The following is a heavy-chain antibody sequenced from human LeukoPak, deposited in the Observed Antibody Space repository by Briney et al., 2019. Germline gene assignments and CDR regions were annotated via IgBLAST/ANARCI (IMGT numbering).Heavy chain of an antibody. CDR2: ISSSSSYI. CDR3: ARVEKHRLYYDFWSGYPPLYYYYYMDV. D-gene: IGHD3-3*01. Sequence: GGSLRLSCAASGFTFSRYSMNWVRQAPGKGLEWVSSISSSSSYIYYADSVKGRFTISRDNAKNSLYLQMNSLRAEDTAVYYCARVEKHRLYYDFWSGYPPLYYYYYMDVWGKGTTVTVSS. V-gene: IGHV3-21*01. CDR1: GFTFSRYS. J-gene: IGHJ6*03.